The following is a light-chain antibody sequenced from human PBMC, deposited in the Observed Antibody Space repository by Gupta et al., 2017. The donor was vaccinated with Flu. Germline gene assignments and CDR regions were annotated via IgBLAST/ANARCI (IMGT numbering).Light chain of an antibody. CDR1: QSLLHSNGYNY. CDR2: LVF. Sequence: DIVMTQSPLSLFVTPGEPASISCRSSQSLLHSNGYNYLDWYLQKPGQSPQLLMYLVFNRASGVPDRFSGSGSGTDFTLKISRVEAEDVGVYYCMQALQTPLTFGGGTKVEIK. J-gene: IGKJ4*01. CDR3: MQALQTPLT. V-gene: IGKV2-28*01.